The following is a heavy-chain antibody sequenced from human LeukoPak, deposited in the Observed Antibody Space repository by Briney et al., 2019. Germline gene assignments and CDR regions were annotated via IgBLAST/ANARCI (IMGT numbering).Heavy chain of an antibody. CDR3: AKRPNYDFWSGHAFDI. J-gene: IGHJ3*02. D-gene: IGHD3-3*01. CDR2: ISGSGGST. V-gene: IGHV3-23*01. CDR1: GFTFSSYA. Sequence: PGGSLRLSCAASGFTFSSYAMGWVRQAPGKGLEWVSAISGSGGSTYYADSVKGRFTISRDNSKNTLYLQMNSLRAEDTAVYYCAKRPNYDFWSGHAFDIWGQGTMVTVSS.